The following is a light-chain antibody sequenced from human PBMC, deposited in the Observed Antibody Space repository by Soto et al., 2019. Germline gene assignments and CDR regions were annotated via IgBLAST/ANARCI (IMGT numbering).Light chain of an antibody. Sequence: EIVLTQSPATLSLSPGESATLSCRASQPIDTYLAWYQHRPGQAPRLLISDASNRATGIPARFSGSGSGTDFTLTISGLDPEDVAVYYCQHRANGPPEFGGGTKLEIK. CDR3: QHRANGPPE. V-gene: IGKV3-11*01. CDR2: DAS. J-gene: IGKJ4*02. CDR1: QPIDTY.